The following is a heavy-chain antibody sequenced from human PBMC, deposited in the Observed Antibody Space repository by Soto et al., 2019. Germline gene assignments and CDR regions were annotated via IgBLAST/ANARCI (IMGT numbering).Heavy chain of an antibody. J-gene: IGHJ4*02. CDR2: INPKTGGT. CDR3: AREYNWNYQGWSAY. D-gene: IGHD1-7*01. CDR1: GYRFVDYF. V-gene: IGHV1-2*02. Sequence: ASVKVSCKASGYRFVDYFMHWVRRAPGQGLEWMGWINPKTGGTRIAQKFQGRTTMTRDTSINTVFMELTRLTSDDTATYFCAREYNWNYQGWSAYWGLGSLVTVSS.